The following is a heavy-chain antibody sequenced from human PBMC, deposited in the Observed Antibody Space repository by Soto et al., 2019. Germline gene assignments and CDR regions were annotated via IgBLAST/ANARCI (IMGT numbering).Heavy chain of an antibody. D-gene: IGHD3-10*01. CDR3: AKNAHGSDPSGWFDP. J-gene: IGHJ5*02. CDR2: ISYEETHK. CDR1: GFSFSSYG. V-gene: IGHV3-30*18. Sequence: GESLKISCAASGFSFSSYGMHWVRQAPGKGLEWVAVISYEETHKYYADSVKGRFTISRDNSKNTLYLQMNSLRAEDTAVYYCAKNAHGSDPSGWFDPWGQGTLVTVSS.